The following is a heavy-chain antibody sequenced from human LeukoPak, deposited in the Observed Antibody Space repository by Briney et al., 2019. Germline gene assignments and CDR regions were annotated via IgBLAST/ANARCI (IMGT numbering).Heavy chain of an antibody. V-gene: IGHV1-69*05. CDR3: ARGGDFWSGYQAANNWFDP. D-gene: IGHD3-3*01. Sequence: SVKVSCKASGGTFSSYAISWERQAPGQGLEWMGRIIPIFGTANYAQKFQGRVTMTRDTSTSTVYMELSSLRSEDTAVYYCARGGDFWSGYQAANNWFDPWGQGTLVTVSS. J-gene: IGHJ5*02. CDR1: GGTFSSYA. CDR2: IIPIFGTA.